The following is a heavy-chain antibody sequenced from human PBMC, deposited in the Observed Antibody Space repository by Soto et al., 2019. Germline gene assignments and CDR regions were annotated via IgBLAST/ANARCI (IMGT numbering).Heavy chain of an antibody. Sequence: VQVVESGGTLVQPGGSLRLSCEVSGFDFPGFWMNWVRQAPGKGLEWGANINHGGRETNFLDSVKGRFTISRDNAKSTLYLQMNSLRVEDTAVYYCTRGGRDLDFWGQGTVVIVSS. J-gene: IGHJ4*02. D-gene: IGHD2-21*02. CDR3: TRGGRDLDF. V-gene: IGHV3-7*04. CDR1: GFDFPGFW. CDR2: INHGGRET.